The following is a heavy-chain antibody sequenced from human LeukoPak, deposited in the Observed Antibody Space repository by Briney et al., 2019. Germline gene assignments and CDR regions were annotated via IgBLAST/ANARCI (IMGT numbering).Heavy chain of an antibody. J-gene: IGHJ5*02. CDR1: GYTFGRYG. CDR3: ARDSASVWPGSSGWSNWFDP. Sequence: GASVKVSCKASGYTFGRYGVSWVRQAPGQELEWMACIGPYNGTTIDAQKLQGRITMTTDTSSSTAYTELRSLRADATAAYYCARDSASVWPGSSGWSNWFDPWGQGTLVTVSS. V-gene: IGHV1-18*01. CDR2: IGPYNGTT. D-gene: IGHD6-19*01.